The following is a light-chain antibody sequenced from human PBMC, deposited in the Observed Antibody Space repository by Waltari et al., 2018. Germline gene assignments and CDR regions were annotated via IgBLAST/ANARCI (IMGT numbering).Light chain of an antibody. Sequence: QTVVTQEPSLSVSPGGTVTLTCVLTSGSLSTTSYATWYQQTPGQPPRSLVYKGSSRSSGVPDRCSGSILGNKAALTITGAQADDESNYYCSIYMGSGIWVFGGGTKLTVL. CDR3: SIYMGSGIWV. J-gene: IGLJ3*02. V-gene: IGLV8-61*01. CDR2: KGS. CDR1: SGSLSTTSY.